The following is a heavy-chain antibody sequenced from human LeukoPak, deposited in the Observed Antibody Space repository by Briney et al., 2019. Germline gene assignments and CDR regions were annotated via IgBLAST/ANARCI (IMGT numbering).Heavy chain of an antibody. V-gene: IGHV3-30*03. CDR1: GFTFRSYG. CDR2: ISYDGSYK. D-gene: IGHD3-10*01. Sequence: GGSLRLSCAASGFTFRSYGMHWVRQAPGKGLEWVAVISYDGSYKYYADSVKGRFTISRDNSKNTLYLQMNSLRAEDTAVYYCARASAGPKIDYWGQGTLVTVSS. CDR3: ARASAGPKIDY. J-gene: IGHJ4*02.